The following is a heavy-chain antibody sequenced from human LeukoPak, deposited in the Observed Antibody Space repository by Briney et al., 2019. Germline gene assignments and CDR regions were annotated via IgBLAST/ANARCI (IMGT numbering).Heavy chain of an antibody. J-gene: IGHJ4*02. CDR2: INQDGSET. CDR1: GFTFSSYW. D-gene: IGHD3-10*01. Sequence: PGGSLRLSCAASGFTFSSYWMSWVRQAPGKGLEWVANINQDGSETDYVDSVKGRFTISRDNVKNSLYLQMNSLRAEDTAVYYCARLNSGSYPNYWGQGTLVTVSS. CDR3: ARLNSGSYPNY. V-gene: IGHV3-7*04.